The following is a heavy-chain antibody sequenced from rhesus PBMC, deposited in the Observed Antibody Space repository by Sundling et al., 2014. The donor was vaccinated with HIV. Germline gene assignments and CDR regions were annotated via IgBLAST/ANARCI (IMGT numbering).Heavy chain of an antibody. Sequence: QVQLQESGPGLVKPSETLSLTCAVSGGSISSNYWSWIRQAPGKGLEWIGFVYGNSGYTNYNPSLNSRVTISKDTSNNQFSLRLTSVTAADTAVYYCARLTVAALDLWGRGVVVSVSS. CDR3: ARLTVAALDL. J-gene: IGHJ6*01. V-gene: IGHV4-147*01. CDR2: VYGNSGYT. D-gene: IGHD3-9*01. CDR1: GGSISSNY.